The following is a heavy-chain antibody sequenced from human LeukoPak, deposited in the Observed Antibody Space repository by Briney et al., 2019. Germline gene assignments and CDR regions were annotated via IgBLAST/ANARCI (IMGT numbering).Heavy chain of an antibody. CDR3: VRVSPLTFYYYMDV. CDR1: QFTFDYHD. J-gene: IGHJ6*03. D-gene: IGHD2/OR15-2a*01. V-gene: IGHV3-21*01. CDR2: IRRGSTKI. Sequence: GGSLRLSCAASQFTFDYHDMNWVRHPPGKGLEWVSSIRRGSTKITYADSVKGRFTISRDNAKNTLYLQMNSLRVEDTAVYYCVRVSPLTFYYYMDVWGKGTTVTVSS.